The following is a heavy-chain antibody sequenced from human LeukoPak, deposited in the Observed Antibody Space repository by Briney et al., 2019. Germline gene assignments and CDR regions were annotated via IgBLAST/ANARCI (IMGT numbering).Heavy chain of an antibody. J-gene: IGHJ4*02. CDR3: ANLPGAGGY. CDR1: GFTFSSYG. V-gene: IGHV3-30*18. Sequence: PGRSLRLSCAASGFTFSSYGMHWVRQAPGKGLEWVAVISYDGSNKYYADSVKGRFTISRDNSKNTLYLQMNSLRAEDTAVYYCANLPGAGGYWGQGTLDTVSS. D-gene: IGHD1-1*01. CDR2: ISYDGSNK.